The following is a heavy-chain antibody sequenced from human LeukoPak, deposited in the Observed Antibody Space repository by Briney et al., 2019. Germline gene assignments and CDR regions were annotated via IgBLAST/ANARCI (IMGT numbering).Heavy chain of an antibody. CDR1: GGSISSYY. D-gene: IGHD1-26*01. CDR3: ARVKKWYFQH. J-gene: IGHJ1*01. CDR2: IYYCGST. Sequence: SETLSLTCTVSGGSISSYYWSWIRQPPGKGLEWIGYIYYCGSTNYNPSLKSRVTISVDASKNQFSLKLSSVTAADTAVYYCARVKKWYFQHWGQGTLVTVSS. V-gene: IGHV4-59*01.